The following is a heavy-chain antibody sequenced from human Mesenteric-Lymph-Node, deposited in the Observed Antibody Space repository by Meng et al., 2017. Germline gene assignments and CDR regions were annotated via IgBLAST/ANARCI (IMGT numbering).Heavy chain of an antibody. CDR3: ARRVFYGSANFDY. CDR2: IFYSGNT. J-gene: IGHJ4*02. Sequence: QLQLQESGPGLVKPSETLSLTCTVSGGSIRSSSYYWGWIRQPPGKGLEYIGSIFYSGNTYYNPSLKSRVTISIDTSENQFSRKLSSVTAADTAVYYCARRVFYGSANFDYWGQGTLVTVSS. CDR1: GGSIRSSSYY. D-gene: IGHD3-10*01. V-gene: IGHV4-39*01.